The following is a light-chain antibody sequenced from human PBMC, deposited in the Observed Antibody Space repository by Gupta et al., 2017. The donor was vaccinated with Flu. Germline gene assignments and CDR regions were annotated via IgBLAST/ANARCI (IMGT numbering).Light chain of an antibody. CDR2: DTS. V-gene: IGKV3-11*01. CDR1: QGVSGY. Sequence: EIVLTQSPATLSLSPGERATLSCRASQGVSGYLGWYQQKPGQAPRLLIYDTSNRATGIPARFSGGGSGTDFTLTISSLEPEDFAVYYCQQRSNWPPTFGQGTRLEIK. J-gene: IGKJ5*01. CDR3: QQRSNWPPT.